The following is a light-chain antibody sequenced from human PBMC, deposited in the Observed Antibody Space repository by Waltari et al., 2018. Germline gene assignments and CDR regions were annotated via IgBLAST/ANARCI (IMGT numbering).Light chain of an antibody. CDR3: QQYNNWPPGYT. CDR1: QSVTTN. CDR2: GAS. Sequence: EIVMTPSPATLSVSPGERASLTCRASQSVTTNLAWYQQKPGQPPRLLIYGASSRATGIPARFSGSGSGTEFTLSISSLQSEDFAVYYCQQYNNWPPGYTFGQGTKVEIK. J-gene: IGKJ2*01. V-gene: IGKV3-15*01.